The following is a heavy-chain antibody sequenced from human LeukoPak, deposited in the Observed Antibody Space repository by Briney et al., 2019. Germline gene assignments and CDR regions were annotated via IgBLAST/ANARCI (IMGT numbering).Heavy chain of an antibody. CDR2: INAGNGNT. J-gene: IGHJ4*02. D-gene: IGHD3-22*01. CDR3: ARGPDSSGYYPGWQFDY. V-gene: IGHV1-3*01. CDR1: GYTFTSYA. Sequence: GASVKVSCKASGYTFTSYAMHWVRQAPGQRLEWMGWINAGNGNTKYSQKFEGRVTITRDTSASAAYMELSSLRSEDTAVYYCARGPDSSGYYPGWQFDYWGQGTLVTVSS.